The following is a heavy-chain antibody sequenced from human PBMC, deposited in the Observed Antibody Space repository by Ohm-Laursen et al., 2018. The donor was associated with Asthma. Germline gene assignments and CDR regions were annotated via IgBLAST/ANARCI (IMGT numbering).Heavy chain of an antibody. Sequence: SLRLSCTASGFTFSIYALHWVRQAPGKGLEWVAIISSDETYKNYANSVKGRFTISKDNSKNTLFLQMNGLRPDDTAVYYCARRDFSGGDTNAAFDIWGQGTMVAVSS. J-gene: IGHJ3*02. CDR2: ISSDETYK. D-gene: IGHD2-21*02. CDR3: ARRDFSGGDTNAAFDI. CDR1: GFTFSIYA. V-gene: IGHV3-30*04.